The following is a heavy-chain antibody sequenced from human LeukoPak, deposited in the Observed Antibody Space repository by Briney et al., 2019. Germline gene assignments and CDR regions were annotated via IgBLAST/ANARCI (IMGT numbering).Heavy chain of an antibody. CDR2: ISSSSSYI. J-gene: IGHJ4*02. CDR3: ATNDYGASDY. D-gene: IGHD4-17*01. CDR1: GFTFSSYS. Sequence: GGSLRLSCAASGFTFSSYSMNWVRQAPGKGLEWVSSISSSSSYIYYADSVKGRFTISRDNAKDSLYLQMNSLRAEDTAVFYCATNDYGASDYWGQGTLVTVSS. V-gene: IGHV3-21*01.